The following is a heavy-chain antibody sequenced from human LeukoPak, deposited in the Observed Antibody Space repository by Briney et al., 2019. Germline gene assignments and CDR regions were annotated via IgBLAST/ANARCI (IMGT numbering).Heavy chain of an antibody. CDR1: GFTFSSYS. D-gene: IGHD3-22*01. V-gene: IGHV3-48*01. J-gene: IGHJ6*03. CDR3: ARGGDYYESWYYMDV. Sequence: GGSLRLSCAASGFTFSSYSMNWVRQAPGKGLEWLSYISGSSSTIYYADSVKGRFTISRDNSKNTLYLQMNSLRAEDTAVYYCARGGDYYESWYYMDVWGKGTTVTISS. CDR2: ISGSSSTI.